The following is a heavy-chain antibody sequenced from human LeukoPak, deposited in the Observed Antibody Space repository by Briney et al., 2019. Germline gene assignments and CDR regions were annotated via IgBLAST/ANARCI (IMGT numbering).Heavy chain of an antibody. D-gene: IGHD2-2*01. V-gene: IGHV3-23*01. CDR1: GFTFSTYA. J-gene: IGHJ4*02. CDR3: AKDFSTRDIVVVPAAMVDY. CDR2: ISGSGGST. Sequence: GGSLRLSCAASGFTFSTYAMSWVRQAPGKGLEWVSAISGSGGSTYYADSVKGRFTISRDNPKNTLYLQMNSLRAEDTAVYYCAKDFSTRDIVVVPAAMVDYWGQGTLVTVSS.